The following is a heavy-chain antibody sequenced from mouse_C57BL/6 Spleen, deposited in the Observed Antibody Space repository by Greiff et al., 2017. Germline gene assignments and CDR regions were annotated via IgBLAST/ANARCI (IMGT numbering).Heavy chain of an antibody. CDR2: IWSDGST. V-gene: IGHV2-6-1*01. CDR1: GFSLTSYG. Sequence: VKVVESGPGLVAPSPSLSITCTVSGFSLTSYGVHWVRQPPGKGLEWLVVIWSDGSTTYNSALKSRLSISKDNSKSQVFLKMNSLQTDDTAMYYCARHANYYGYAMDYWGQGTSVTVSS. CDR3: ARHANYYGYAMDY. J-gene: IGHJ4*01. D-gene: IGHD1-1*01.